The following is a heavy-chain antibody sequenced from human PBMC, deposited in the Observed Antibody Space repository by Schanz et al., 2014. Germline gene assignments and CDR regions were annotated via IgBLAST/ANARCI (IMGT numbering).Heavy chain of an antibody. V-gene: IGHV1-46*03. CDR2: INPSGGST. J-gene: IGHJ4*02. CDR3: ARDEVDAAAGGNY. Sequence: VQLEQSGAEVKKPGASVKVSCKASGYTFTSDSMHWVRQAPGQGLEWMGMINPSGGSTTYAQKFQGRVTMTRDTSASRVYMELSSLRSEDAAVYYCARDEVDAAAGGNYWGQGTLVTVSS. CDR1: GYTFTSDS. D-gene: IGHD6-13*01.